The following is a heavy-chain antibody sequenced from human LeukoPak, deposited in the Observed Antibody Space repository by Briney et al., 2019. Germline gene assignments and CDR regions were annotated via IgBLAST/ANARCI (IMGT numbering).Heavy chain of an antibody. CDR2: FYHSGST. D-gene: IGHD1-26*01. V-gene: IGHV4-38-2*02. CDR3: AREVGATTLYYYYYYMDV. J-gene: IGHJ6*03. Sequence: SDTLSLTCAVSGYSISSGYYWGWIRQPPGKGLEWIGSFYHSGSTYYNPSLKSRVTISVDTSKKQFSLKVSSVTAADTAVYYCAREVGATTLYYYYYYMDVWGKGTTVTVSS. CDR1: GYSISSGYY.